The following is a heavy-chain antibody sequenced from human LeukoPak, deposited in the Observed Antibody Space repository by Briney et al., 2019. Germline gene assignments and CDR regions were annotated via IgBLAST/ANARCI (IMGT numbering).Heavy chain of an antibody. V-gene: IGHV3-20*04. CDR3: AGGGGWY. CDR2: INWNGGST. D-gene: IGHD2-15*01. CDR1: GFTFDDYD. Sequence: PGGPLRLSCAASGFTFDDYDMSWVRQAPGKGLEWVSDINWNGGSTGYADSVKGRFTISRDNAKNSLYLQMNSQRAEDTALYYCAGGGGWYWGQGTLVTVSS. J-gene: IGHJ4*02.